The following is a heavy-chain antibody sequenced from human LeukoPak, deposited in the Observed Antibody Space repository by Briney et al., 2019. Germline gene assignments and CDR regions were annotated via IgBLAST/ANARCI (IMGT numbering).Heavy chain of an antibody. D-gene: IGHD6-13*01. J-gene: IGHJ5*02. V-gene: IGHV4-39*01. Sequence: SETLSLTCSVSGGSISSSSHHWGWIRQPPGKGLAWIGNIHYSGSTYYNPSLKSRVTTSADMSKNQFSLKLSSVTAADTAVYYCARYSTVSGWLDPWGQGTLVTVSS. CDR3: ARYSTVSGWLDP. CDR1: GGSISSSSHH. CDR2: IHYSGST.